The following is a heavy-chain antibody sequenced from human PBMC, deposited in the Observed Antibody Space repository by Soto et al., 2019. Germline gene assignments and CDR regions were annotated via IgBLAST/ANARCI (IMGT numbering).Heavy chain of an antibody. D-gene: IGHD6-19*01. CDR2: IIPIFGTA. V-gene: IGHV1-69*13. CDR3: AGMGIAVAAKSLAFDY. CDR1: GGTFSSYA. Sequence: SVKVSCKASGGTFSSYAISWVRQAPGQGLEWMGGIIPIFGTANYAQKFQGRVTITADESTSTAYMELSSLRSEDTAVYYCAGMGIAVAAKSLAFDYWGQGTLVTVSS. J-gene: IGHJ4*02.